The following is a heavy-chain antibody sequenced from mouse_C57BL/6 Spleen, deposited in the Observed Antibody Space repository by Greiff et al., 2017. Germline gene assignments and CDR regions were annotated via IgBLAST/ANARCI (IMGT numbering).Heavy chain of an antibody. CDR2: IDPSDSYT. CDR3: ARSDYYGSSFFSY. J-gene: IGHJ3*01. D-gene: IGHD1-1*01. CDR1: GYTFTSYW. V-gene: IGHV1-59*01. Sequence: QVQLQQPGAELVRPGTSVKLSCKASGYTFTSYWMHWVKQRPGQSLEWIGVIDPSDSYTKYNQKFKGKATLTVDTSSSTAYMQLSSLTSEDSAFYYSARSDYYGSSFFSYWGQVTLVTVSA.